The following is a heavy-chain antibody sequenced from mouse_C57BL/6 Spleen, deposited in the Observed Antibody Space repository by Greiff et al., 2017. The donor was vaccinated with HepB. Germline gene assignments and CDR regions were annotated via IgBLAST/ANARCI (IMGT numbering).Heavy chain of an antibody. V-gene: IGHV1-39*01. Sequence: EVQRVESGPELVKPGASVKISCKASGYSFTDYNMNWVKQSNGKSLEWIGVINPNYGTTSYNQKFKGKATLTVDQSSSTAYMQLNSLTSEDAAVYYCASRYYYGSSYDWYFDVWGTGTTVTVSS. CDR1: GYSFTDYN. CDR2: INPNYGTT. CDR3: ASRYYYGSSYDWYFDV. D-gene: IGHD1-1*01. J-gene: IGHJ1*03.